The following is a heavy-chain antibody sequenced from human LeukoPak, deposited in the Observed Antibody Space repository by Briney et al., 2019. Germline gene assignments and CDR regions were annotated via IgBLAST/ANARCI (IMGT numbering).Heavy chain of an antibody. CDR3: AKDHSHCSGGSCSGFDY. V-gene: IGHV3-23*01. J-gene: IGHJ4*02. CDR2: ISGSGGST. Sequence: PGGSLRLSCAASGFTFSSYAMSWVRQAPGKGLEWVSAISGSGGSTYYADSVKGRFTISRDNSKNTLYLQMNSLRAEDTAVYYCAKDHSHCSGGSCSGFDYWGQETLVTVSS. D-gene: IGHD2-15*01. CDR1: GFTFSSYA.